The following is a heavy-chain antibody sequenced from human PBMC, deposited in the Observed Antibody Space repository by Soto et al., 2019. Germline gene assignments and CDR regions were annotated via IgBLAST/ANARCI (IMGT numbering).Heavy chain of an antibody. CDR2: VVVGSGNT. V-gene: IGHV1-58*02. CDR1: GFTFTSSA. CDR3: ARGVRFYCSGGSCHDAFDI. D-gene: IGHD2-15*01. Sequence: SVKVSCKASGFTFTSSAMHWVRQARGQRLEWMGWVVVGSGNTGYAQKFQDRVTMTRDISISTAYMELSSLRSEDTAVYYCARGVRFYCSGGSCHDAFDIWGQGTMVTVSS. J-gene: IGHJ3*02.